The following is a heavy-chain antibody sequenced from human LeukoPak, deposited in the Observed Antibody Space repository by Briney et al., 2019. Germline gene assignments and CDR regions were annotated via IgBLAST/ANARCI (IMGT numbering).Heavy chain of an antibody. Sequence: GGSLRLSCAASGFTFSSYWMSWVRQAPGKGLEWVANIKQDGSEKYYVDSVKGRFTISRDNAKNSLYLQMNSLRAEDTAVYYCARTLGITAAGRIDYWGQGTLVTVSS. CDR3: ARTLGITAAGRIDY. CDR2: IKQDGSEK. J-gene: IGHJ4*02. CDR1: GFTFSSYW. V-gene: IGHV3-7*01. D-gene: IGHD6-13*01.